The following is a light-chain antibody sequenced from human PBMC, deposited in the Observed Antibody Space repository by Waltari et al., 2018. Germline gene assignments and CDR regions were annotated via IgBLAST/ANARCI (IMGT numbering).Light chain of an antibody. Sequence: SPLSLPVTPGEPASISCRSSQSLLHSNGYNYLDWYLQKPGQSPQLLIYLGSNRASGVPDRFSGSGSGTDFTLKISRVEAEDVGVYYCMQSLRALWTFGQGTKVEIK. J-gene: IGKJ1*01. CDR2: LGS. CDR1: QSLLHSNGYNY. V-gene: IGKV2-28*01. CDR3: MQSLRALWT.